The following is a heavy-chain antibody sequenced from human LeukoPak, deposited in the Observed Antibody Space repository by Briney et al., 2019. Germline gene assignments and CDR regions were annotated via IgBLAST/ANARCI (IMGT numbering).Heavy chain of an antibody. Sequence: GGSLRLSCAASGFTFSKAWMTWVRQAPGKGLEWVGRIKSKTAGGTTDYAAPVKGRFTISRDDSKNTLYLEMNSLKTEDTAVYYCTTDRRRLATGRYYYGMDVWGQGTTVTVSS. CDR1: GFTFSKAW. CDR2: IKSKTAGGTT. V-gene: IGHV3-15*01. D-gene: IGHD6-25*01. CDR3: TTDRRRLATGRYYYGMDV. J-gene: IGHJ6*02.